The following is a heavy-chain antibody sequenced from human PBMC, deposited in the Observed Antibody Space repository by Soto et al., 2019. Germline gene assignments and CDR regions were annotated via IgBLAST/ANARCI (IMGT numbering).Heavy chain of an antibody. V-gene: IGHV2-5*02. Sequence: QITLKESGPTLVKHTQNLTLTCTFSGFSLSTSGVGVGWIRQPPGKALEGLALIYWDDDKRYSPSLKSRLTITKVTSKRQVVVTTSNMDPGDTATFSCADSHSRGLYSFPHFDYWGQASLVTVSS. CDR2: IYWDDDK. J-gene: IGHJ4*02. CDR1: GFSLSTSGVG. CDR3: ADSHSRGLYSFPHFDY. D-gene: IGHD6-19*01.